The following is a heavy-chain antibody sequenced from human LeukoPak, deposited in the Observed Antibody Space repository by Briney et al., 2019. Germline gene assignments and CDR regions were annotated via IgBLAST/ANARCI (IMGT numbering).Heavy chain of an antibody. Sequence: PSETLSLTCTVSGGSISSGGYYWSWIRQHPGKGLEWIGYIYYSGSTYYNPSLKSRVTISVDTSKNQFSLKLSSVTAADTAVHYCARGVWNYGSYYIDYWGQGTLVTVSS. J-gene: IGHJ4*02. CDR3: ARGVWNYGSYYIDY. D-gene: IGHD1-7*01. CDR1: GGSISSGGYY. CDR2: IYYSGST. V-gene: IGHV4-31*03.